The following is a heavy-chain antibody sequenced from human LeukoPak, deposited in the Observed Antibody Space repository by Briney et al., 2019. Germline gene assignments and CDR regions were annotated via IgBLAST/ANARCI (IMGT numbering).Heavy chain of an antibody. V-gene: IGHV3-23*01. Sequence: GGSLRLSCAASGFTFSSYAMSWVRQAPGKGLEWVSAISGSGGSTYYADSVKGRFTISRDSAKNSVYLQMNILRAEDTAVYYCARDRIGSSYPYFDYWGQGTLVTVSS. CDR2: ISGSGGST. CDR3: ARDRIGSSYPYFDY. CDR1: GFTFSSYA. J-gene: IGHJ4*02. D-gene: IGHD6-13*01.